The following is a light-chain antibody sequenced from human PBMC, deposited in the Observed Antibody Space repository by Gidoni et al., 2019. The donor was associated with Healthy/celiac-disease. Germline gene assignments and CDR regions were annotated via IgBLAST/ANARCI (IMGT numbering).Light chain of an antibody. J-gene: IGKJ2*01. CDR1: QDINNS. CDR2: DAS. V-gene: IGKV1-33*01. CDR3: QQYDNFPRT. Sequence: DIQMTQSPSSLSASVVDRVTITCQASQDINNSLNWYQQKPGKAPKFLIYDASNLEIGVPSRFSGSGSGTDFTFTISSLQPEDIATYYCQQYDNFPRTCGQGTKVESK.